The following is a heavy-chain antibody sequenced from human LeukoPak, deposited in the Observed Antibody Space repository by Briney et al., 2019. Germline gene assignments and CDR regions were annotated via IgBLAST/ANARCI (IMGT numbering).Heavy chain of an antibody. CDR2: IIPIFGTA. CDR1: GGTFSSYA. V-gene: IGHV1-69*06. CDR3: ASSTKEMATTPFDY. J-gene: IGHJ4*02. Sequence: ASVKVSCKASGGTFSSYAISWVRQAPGQGLEWMGGIIPIFGTANYAQKFQGRVTITADKSTSIAYMELSSLRSEDTAVYYCASSTKEMATTPFDYWGQGTLVTVSS. D-gene: IGHD5-24*01.